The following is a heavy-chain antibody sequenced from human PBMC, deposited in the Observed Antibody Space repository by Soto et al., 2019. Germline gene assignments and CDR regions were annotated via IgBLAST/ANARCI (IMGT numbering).Heavy chain of an antibody. CDR1: GFSLSTSGVG. J-gene: IGHJ4*02. D-gene: IGHD6-13*01. CDR3: AHNLQAAAGTSLDY. CDR2: IYWDDDK. Sequence: QITLKESGPTLVKPTQTLTLTCTFSGFSLSTSGVGVGWIRQPPGKALEWLALIYWDDDKRYSPSLKSRLTITKDSSKNQVVLTMTNMDPVDTATYYCAHNLQAAAGTSLDYWGQGTLVTVSS. V-gene: IGHV2-5*02.